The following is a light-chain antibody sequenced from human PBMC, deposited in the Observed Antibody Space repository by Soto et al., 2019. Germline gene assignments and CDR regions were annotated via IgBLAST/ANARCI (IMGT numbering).Light chain of an antibody. CDR2: GAS. CDR3: QQYENLIT. J-gene: IGKJ5*01. V-gene: IGKV1-33*01. Sequence: IQLTQSPSSLSASVGDRVTITFRASQGIISALAWYQQKPGKAPNLLIYGASNLETGVPSRFSGSGSGTDFTLTISSLQREDIATYYCQQYENLITFGQGTRLEN. CDR1: QGIISA.